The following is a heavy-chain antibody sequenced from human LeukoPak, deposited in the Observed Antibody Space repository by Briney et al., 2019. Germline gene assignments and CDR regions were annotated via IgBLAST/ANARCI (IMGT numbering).Heavy chain of an antibody. CDR1: GFTFSSYA. V-gene: IGHV3-23*01. CDR2: ISGSGGST. J-gene: IGHJ4*02. Sequence: PGESLRLSSAASGFTFSSYAMSWVRQAPGKGLEWASAISGSGGSTYYADSVKGRFTISRDNSKNTLYLQMNSLRAEDTAVYYCAKMARVTRYYFDYWGQGTLVTVSS. D-gene: IGHD4-17*01. CDR3: AKMARVTRYYFDY.